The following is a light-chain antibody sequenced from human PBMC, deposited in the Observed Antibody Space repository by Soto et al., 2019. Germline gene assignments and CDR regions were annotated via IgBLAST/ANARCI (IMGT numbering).Light chain of an antibody. J-gene: IGLJ1*01. Sequence: QSVLTQPPSVSGAPGQRVTISCTGSSSNIGAGYDVHWYQQLPGTAPKLLIYGNSNRPSGVPDRFSGPKSGTSASLAITGLQAEDEADYYCQSYDSSLSGGVFGTGTKLPVL. CDR3: QSYDSSLSGGV. CDR2: GNS. CDR1: SSNIGAGYD. V-gene: IGLV1-40*01.